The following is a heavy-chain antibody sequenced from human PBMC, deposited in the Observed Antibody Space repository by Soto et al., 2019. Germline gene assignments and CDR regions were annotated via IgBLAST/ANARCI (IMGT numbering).Heavy chain of an antibody. J-gene: IGHJ4*02. D-gene: IGHD2-8*02. CDR1: GASLSSGSYY. CDR2: FYYTGTT. CDR3: ARISYWVKDY. Sequence: SETLSLTCTVSGASLSSGSYYWSWIRQPPGKGLEWIGYFYYTGTTKYNPSLESRVTISADTSKNQFSLNLTSVTAVDTAVYYCARISYWVKDYWGQGALVTVSS. V-gene: IGHV4-61*01.